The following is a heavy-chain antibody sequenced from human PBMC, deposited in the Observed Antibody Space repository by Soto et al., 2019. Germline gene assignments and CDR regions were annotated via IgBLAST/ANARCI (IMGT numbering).Heavy chain of an antibody. D-gene: IGHD3-22*01. CDR1: GGSISSYY. CDR3: ARDWNYYDSSGSMTGYFDN. V-gene: IGHV4-4*07. J-gene: IGHJ4*02. Sequence: PSETLSLTCTVSGGSISSYYLSWIRQAAGKGLEWIGHIYTSGSTTYNPSLKSRVTMSVDTSKNHFSLKLRSVTAADTAVYYCARDWNYYDSSGSMTGYFDNWGQGTLVTVS. CDR2: IYTSGST.